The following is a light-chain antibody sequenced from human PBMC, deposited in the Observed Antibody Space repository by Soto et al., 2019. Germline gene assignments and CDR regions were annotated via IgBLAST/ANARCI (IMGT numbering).Light chain of an antibody. CDR1: DIGSRS. CDR3: QVWDSNSDHLV. V-gene: IGLV3-21*02. Sequence: SYELTQPSSVSVAPGQTARITCGGSDIGSRSVHWFQQQPGQAPVLVLYNDRERPSGIPDRFSAFNSGDTATLIISRVEDGDEADYYCQVWDSNSDHLVFGGGTKLTVL. CDR2: NDR. J-gene: IGLJ3*02.